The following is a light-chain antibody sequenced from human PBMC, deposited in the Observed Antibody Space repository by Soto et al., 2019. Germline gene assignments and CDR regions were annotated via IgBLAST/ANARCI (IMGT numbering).Light chain of an antibody. CDR1: EDIRND. Sequence: IQVAQSPPSLSASVGDTVTITCRASEDIRNDLGWYQQKPGRAPKLLIYGASNLQSGVPSRFSGSVSGTDFTLTISSLQPEDFATYYCLQDYNFPQTFGQGTKVEIK. V-gene: IGKV1-6*01. CDR3: LQDYNFPQT. J-gene: IGKJ1*01. CDR2: GAS.